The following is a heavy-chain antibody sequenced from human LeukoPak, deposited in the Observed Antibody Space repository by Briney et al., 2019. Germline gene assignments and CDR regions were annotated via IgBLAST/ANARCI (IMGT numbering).Heavy chain of an antibody. J-gene: IGHJ6*04. CDR1: GFTFSSYN. V-gene: IGHV3-48*03. D-gene: IGHD3-10*02. Sequence: GSLRLSCAASGFTFSSYNMNWVRQAPGKGLEWVSYISSSGGTIYYADSVKGRFTISRDNAKNSLYLQMNSLRAEDTAVYYCAELGITMIGGVWGKGTTVTISS. CDR3: AELGITMIGGV. CDR2: ISSSGGTI.